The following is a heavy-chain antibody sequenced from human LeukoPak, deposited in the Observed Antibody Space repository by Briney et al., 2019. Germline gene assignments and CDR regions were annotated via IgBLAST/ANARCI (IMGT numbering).Heavy chain of an antibody. CDR2: IKSKTDGGTT. Sequence: GGSLRLSCAASGLTFNNAWMSWVRQAPGKGLEWVGRIKSKTDGGTTDYAAPVKGRFTISRDDSKNTLYLQMNSLKTEDTAVYYCTTNIHYDSSGRPFDYWGQGTLVTVSS. CDR1: GLTFNNAW. D-gene: IGHD3-22*01. CDR3: TTNIHYDSSGRPFDY. V-gene: IGHV3-15*01. J-gene: IGHJ4*02.